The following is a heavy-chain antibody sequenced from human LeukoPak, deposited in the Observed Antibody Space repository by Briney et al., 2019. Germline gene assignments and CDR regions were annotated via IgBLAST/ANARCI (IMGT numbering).Heavy chain of an antibody. D-gene: IGHD3-10*01. CDR3: TTGGRSGAFDI. CDR1: GLTLRQMW. Sequence: GGSLRLSCAASGLTLRQMWMSWVRQAPGQGLEWVGRIRHKAEGGTTDYAAPVKGRFTISRDDSKNTLDLQMNTLKTEDTALYYCTTGGRSGAFDIWGLGTMVTVSS. V-gene: IGHV3-15*01. CDR2: IRHKAEGGTT. J-gene: IGHJ3*02.